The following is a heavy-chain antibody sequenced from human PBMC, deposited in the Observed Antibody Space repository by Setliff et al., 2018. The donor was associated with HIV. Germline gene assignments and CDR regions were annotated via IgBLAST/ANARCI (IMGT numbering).Heavy chain of an antibody. CDR2: INPNMGDT. CDR1: GYKFTGHH. V-gene: IGHV1-2*06. D-gene: IGHD3-9*01. J-gene: IGHJ4*02. CDR3: ARQDIPTGYYLFDY. Sequence: ASVKVSCKASGYKFTGHHIQWMRQAPGQGLEWMGRINPNMGDTQYAQKFHGRIIMTRDTSINTVYMELSSLTSDDTALYYCARQDIPTGYYLFDYWGQGTQVTVSS.